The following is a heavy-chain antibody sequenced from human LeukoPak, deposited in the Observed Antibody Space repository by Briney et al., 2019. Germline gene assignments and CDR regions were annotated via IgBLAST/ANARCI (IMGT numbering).Heavy chain of an antibody. CDR3: ARGRGYSYGHYFDY. J-gene: IGHJ4*02. CDR1: GDSISSDGHS. D-gene: IGHD5-18*01. Sequence: SETLSLTCGVSGDSISSDGHSWSWIRQPPGKGLEWVGYIYHSGAAYHNPSLKSRLALSVDTSNNQFSLRLRSVTAADTAVYYCARGRGYSYGHYFDYWGQGTLVTVSS. V-gene: IGHV4-30-4*07. CDR2: IYHSGAA.